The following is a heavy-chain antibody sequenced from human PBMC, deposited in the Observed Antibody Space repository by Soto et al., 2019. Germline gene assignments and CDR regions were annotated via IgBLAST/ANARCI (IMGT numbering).Heavy chain of an antibody. D-gene: IGHD6-13*01. CDR1: GFTFRRFT. J-gene: IGHJ5*02. V-gene: IGHV3-21*01. Sequence: PWWSLRLCCAASGFTFRRFTMNWVRQAPGKGLEWVSTISSNSAYIYYTDALRGHFTISRDNAKNSLHLQMNSLRAEDTAVYYCTRDASRDSSARGWFDPWGPGTLVTVSS. CDR2: ISSNSAYI. CDR3: TRDASRDSSARGWFDP.